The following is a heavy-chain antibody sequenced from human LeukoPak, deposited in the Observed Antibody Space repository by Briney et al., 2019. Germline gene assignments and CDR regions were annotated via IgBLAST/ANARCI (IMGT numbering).Heavy chain of an antibody. V-gene: IGHV3-30*18. CDR2: ISYDGSNK. J-gene: IGHJ3*02. CDR3: AKATGTMRGAFDI. Sequence: GGSLRLSCAASGLTFSSYGMHWVRQAPGKGLEWVAVISYDGSNKYYADSVKGRFTISRDNSKNTLYLQMNSLRAEDTAVYYCAKATGTMRGAFDIWGQGTMVTVSS. D-gene: IGHD1-7*01. CDR1: GLTFSSYG.